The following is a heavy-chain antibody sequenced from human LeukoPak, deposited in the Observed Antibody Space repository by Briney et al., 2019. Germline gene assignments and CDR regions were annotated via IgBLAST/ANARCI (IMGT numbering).Heavy chain of an antibody. Sequence: ASVKVSCKASGYTFTSYYMHWVRQAPGQGLEWMGWINPNSGGTNYAQKFQGRVTMTRDTSISTAYMELSRLRSDDTAVYYCAGIGLWWSDSNMDVWGKGTTVTVSS. CDR3: AGIGLWWSDSNMDV. D-gene: IGHD2-21*01. V-gene: IGHV1-2*02. CDR2: INPNSGGT. CDR1: GYTFTSYY. J-gene: IGHJ6*03.